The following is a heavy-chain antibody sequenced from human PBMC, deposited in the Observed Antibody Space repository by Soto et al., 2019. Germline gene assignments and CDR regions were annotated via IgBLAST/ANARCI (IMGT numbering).Heavy chain of an antibody. D-gene: IGHD5-12*01. V-gene: IGHV4-61*01. Sequence: QVQLQESGPGLVKPSETLSLTCTVSGGSVSSGSYYWSWIRQPPGKGLEWIGYIYYSGSTNYNPSLKSRVTISADTSKNQYYLKLSSVTAADTAVYYCARDGDGYNYWGQGTLVTVSS. CDR3: ARDGDGYNY. J-gene: IGHJ4*02. CDR1: GGSVSSGSYY. CDR2: IYYSGST.